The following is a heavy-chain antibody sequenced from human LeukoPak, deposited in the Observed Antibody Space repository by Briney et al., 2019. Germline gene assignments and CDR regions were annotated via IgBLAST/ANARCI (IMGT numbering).Heavy chain of an antibody. J-gene: IGHJ4*02. CDR3: ARGGTGGVYYYGSGDYFDY. CDR1: GGSISSNSYY. Sequence: SETLSLTCTVSGGSISSNSYYWGWIRQPPGKGLEWIGSIYYSGSTYYNPSLKSRVTISVDTSKNQFSLKLSSVTAADTAVYYCARGGTGGVYYYGSGDYFDYWGQGTLVTVSS. V-gene: IGHV4-39*07. D-gene: IGHD3-10*01. CDR2: IYYSGST.